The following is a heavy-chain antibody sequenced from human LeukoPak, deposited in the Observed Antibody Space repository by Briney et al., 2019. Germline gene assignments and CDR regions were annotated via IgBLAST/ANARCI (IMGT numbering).Heavy chain of an antibody. CDR3: ARHSDYYDSRGYPDI. V-gene: IGHV4-39*01. D-gene: IGHD3-22*01. CDR2: IYYSGST. CDR1: GGSISSSSYY. J-gene: IGHJ3*02. Sequence: SETLSLTCTVSGGSISSSSYYWGWIRQPPGKGLEWIGSIYYSGSTYYNPSLKSRVTISVDTSKNQFSLKLSSVTAADTAVYYCARHSDYYDSRGYPDIWGQGTMVTVSS.